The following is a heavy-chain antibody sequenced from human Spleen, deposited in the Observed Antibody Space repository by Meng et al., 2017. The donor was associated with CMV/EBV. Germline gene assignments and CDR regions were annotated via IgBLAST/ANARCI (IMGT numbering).Heavy chain of an antibody. Sequence: ASVKVSCKASGYTFTSYYMHWVRQAPGQGLEWMEWINPNSGGTNYAQKFQGRVTMTRDTSISTAYMELSRLRSDDTAVYYCASGYYDFWSGYYFQGLPMWYWGQGTLVTVSS. J-gene: IGHJ4*02. D-gene: IGHD3-3*01. CDR3: ASGYYDFWSGYYFQGLPMWY. V-gene: IGHV1-2*02. CDR2: INPNSGGT. CDR1: GYTFTSYY.